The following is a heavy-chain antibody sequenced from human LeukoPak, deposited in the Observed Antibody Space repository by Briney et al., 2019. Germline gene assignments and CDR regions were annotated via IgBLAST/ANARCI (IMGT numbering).Heavy chain of an antibody. CDR1: GFTFSSYA. CDR3: ARWCHSSIACYYDY. V-gene: IGHV3-30-3*01. J-gene: IGHJ4*02. Sequence: GGSLRLSCAASGFTFSSYAMHWVRQAPGKGLEWVAVISYDGSNKYYADSVKGRFTISRDNSKNTLYLQMNSLRAEDTAVYYCARWCHSSIACYYDYWGQGTLVTVSS. CDR2: ISYDGSNK. D-gene: IGHD2-2*01.